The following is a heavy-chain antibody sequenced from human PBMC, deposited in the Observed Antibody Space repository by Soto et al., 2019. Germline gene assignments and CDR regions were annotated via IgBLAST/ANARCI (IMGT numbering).Heavy chain of an antibody. J-gene: IGHJ4*02. CDR3: AKDTIPRIVGATHFDY. CDR1: GFTFSSYG. Sequence: GGSLRLSCAASGFTFSSYGMHWVRQAPGKGLEWVAVISYDGSNKYYADSVKGRFTISRDNSKNTLYLQMNSLRAEDTAVYYCAKDTIPRIVGATHFDYWGQGTLVTVSS. CDR2: ISYDGSNK. V-gene: IGHV3-30*18. D-gene: IGHD1-26*01.